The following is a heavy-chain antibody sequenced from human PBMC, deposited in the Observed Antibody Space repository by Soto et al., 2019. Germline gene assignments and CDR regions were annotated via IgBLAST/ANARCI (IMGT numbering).Heavy chain of an antibody. CDR3: AIGSAVKVVITEYYYYGIEV. D-gene: IGHD3-22*01. Sequence: QVQLVQSGAEVKKPGASVKVSCKASGYTFTRYDITWVRQATGQGLEWWGWMNPNSCNTGYAQQFQGRVTMTRNTYIRTGYMELCSLRSEYTAVYSCAIGSAVKVVITEYYYYGIEVWGQGTTVTVSS. CDR2: MNPNSCNT. V-gene: IGHV1-8*01. J-gene: IGHJ6*02. CDR1: GYTFTRYD.